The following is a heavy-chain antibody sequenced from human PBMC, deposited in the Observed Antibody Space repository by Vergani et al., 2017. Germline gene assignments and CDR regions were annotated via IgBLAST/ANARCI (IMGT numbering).Heavy chain of an antibody. CDR3: ARDRIAAALSPNWFDP. V-gene: IGHV1-18*01. J-gene: IGHJ5*02. D-gene: IGHD6-13*01. CDR2: ISAYNGNT. Sequence: QVQLVQSGAEVKKPGASVKVSCKASGYTFTSYGISWVRLAPGQGLEWMGWISAYNGNTNYAQKLQGRVTMTTDTTTSTAYMELRSLRSDDTAVYYCARDRIAAALSPNWFDPGGQGTLVTVSS. CDR1: GYTFTSYG.